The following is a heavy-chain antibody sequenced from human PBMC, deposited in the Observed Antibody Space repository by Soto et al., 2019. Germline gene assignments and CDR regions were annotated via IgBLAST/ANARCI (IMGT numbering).Heavy chain of an antibody. CDR1: GGTFSTYA. J-gene: IGHJ4*02. V-gene: IGHV1-69*12. Sequence: QVQLVQSGAEVKKPESSVKVSCTAPGGTFSTYAISWVRQAPGQGLEWMGGIIPMFGTANYAQRFQDRVTITADESTNTVYMELSSLRAEDTAVDFGASGIQLWLRRINNGYAGWGQGTLVTVSS. CDR3: ASGIQLWLRRINNGYAG. CDR2: IIPMFGTA. D-gene: IGHD5-18*01.